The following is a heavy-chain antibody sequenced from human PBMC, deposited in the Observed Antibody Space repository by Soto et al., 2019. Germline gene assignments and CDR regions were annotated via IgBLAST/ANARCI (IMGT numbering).Heavy chain of an antibody. CDR3: ARHTSARGDYYVDY. CDR1: GFTFTTYW. Sequence: EVQLVESGGALVQPGGSLRLSCATSGFTFTTYWMYWVRQAPGKGLVWVSRISGDGSGTDYADSVKGRFTISRDNAKNTLYLQMNNLRGEDTAVYYCARHTSARGDYYVDYWGQGTLVTVSS. D-gene: IGHD4-17*01. CDR2: ISGDGSGT. V-gene: IGHV3-74*01. J-gene: IGHJ4*02.